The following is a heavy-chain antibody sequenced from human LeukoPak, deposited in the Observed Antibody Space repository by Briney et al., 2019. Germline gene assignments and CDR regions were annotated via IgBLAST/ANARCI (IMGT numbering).Heavy chain of an antibody. CDR2: INPNSGGT. CDR1: GYTFTGYY. V-gene: IGHV1-2*02. J-gene: IGHJ4*02. D-gene: IGHD2-15*01. CDR3: ARAFCSGGSCYSGGDY. Sequence: ASVKVSCKASGYTFTGYYMHWVRQAPGQGLEWMGWINPNSGGTNYAQKFQGRVTMTRDTSISTAYMELSRLRSDDTAVYYCARAFCSGGSCYSGGDYWGQGTLVTVSS.